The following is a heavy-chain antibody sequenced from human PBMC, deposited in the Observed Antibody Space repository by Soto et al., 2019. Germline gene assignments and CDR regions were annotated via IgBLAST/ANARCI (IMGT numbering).Heavy chain of an antibody. Sequence: QAQLVQSGAEVKKPGSSVKVSCKASGDTFSTSSINWLRQAPGQGLEWMGGIVPMFDAADYAQKFQGRVTITADELTSTAYLELSSLRSDDTAINYCATIGERSWFEPWGQGTLVIVSS. CDR2: IVPMFDAA. V-gene: IGHV1-69*01. J-gene: IGHJ5*02. CDR1: GDTFSTSS. CDR3: ATIGERSWFEP. D-gene: IGHD3-10*01.